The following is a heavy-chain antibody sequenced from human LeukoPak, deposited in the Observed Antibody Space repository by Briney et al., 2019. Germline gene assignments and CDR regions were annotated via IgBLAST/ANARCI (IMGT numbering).Heavy chain of an antibody. CDR3: ARDGLLRYFAPPLPPHYYYYMDV. CDR2: INPNSGGT. J-gene: IGHJ6*03. D-gene: IGHD3-9*01. Sequence: ASVKVSCKASGYTFTGYYMHWVRQAPGQGLEWMGWINPNSGGTSYAQKFQGRVTMTRDTSISTAYMELSRLRSDDTAVYYCARDGLLRYFAPPLPPHYYYYMDVWGKGTTVTISS. CDR1: GYTFTGYY. V-gene: IGHV1-2*02.